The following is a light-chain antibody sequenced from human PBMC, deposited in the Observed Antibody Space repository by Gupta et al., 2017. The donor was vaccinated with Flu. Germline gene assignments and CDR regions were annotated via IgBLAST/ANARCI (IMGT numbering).Light chain of an antibody. CDR1: NIGTKS. CDR3: QVWDRSSDQVV. V-gene: IGLV3-21*02. CDR2: DDT. J-gene: IGLJ3*02. Sequence: SYVLTQPPSVSVAPGQTATITCGGNNIGTKSVHWYQQKAGQAPVLLVYDDTDRPSGIPERFSGSNSGNTATLTISRVEAGDEADYYCQVWDRSSDQVVFGGGIKLTVL.